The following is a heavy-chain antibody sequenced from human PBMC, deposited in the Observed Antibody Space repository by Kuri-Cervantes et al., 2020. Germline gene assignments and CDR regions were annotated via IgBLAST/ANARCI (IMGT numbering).Heavy chain of an antibody. V-gene: IGHV3-23*01. CDR3: AKGHGDYYYYCMDV. CDR2: MSGRTGTDRK. J-gene: IGHJ6*03. D-gene: IGHD4-17*01. Sequence: GGSLRLSCAASGFTFSAYYMTWVRQAPGKGMEWVSGMSGRTGTDRKFYADSVRGRFTISRDNSKNTLYLQMNSLRAEDTAVYYCAKGHGDYYYYCMDVWGKGTTVTVSS. CDR1: GFTFSAYY.